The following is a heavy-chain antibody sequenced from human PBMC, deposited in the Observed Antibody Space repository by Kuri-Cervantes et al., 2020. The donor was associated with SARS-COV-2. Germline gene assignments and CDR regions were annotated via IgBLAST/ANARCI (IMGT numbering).Heavy chain of an antibody. V-gene: IGHV1-18*04. D-gene: IGHD6-13*01. CDR2: INPNSGNT. CDR1: GYTFTGYY. J-gene: IGHJ5*02. Sequence: ASVKVSCKASGYTFTGYYMHWVRQAPGQGLEWMGWINPNSGNTNYAQKLQGRVTMTTDTSTSTAYMELRSLRSDDTAVYYCAREEEYSSSWDNWFDPWGQGTLVTVSS. CDR3: AREEEYSSSWDNWFDP.